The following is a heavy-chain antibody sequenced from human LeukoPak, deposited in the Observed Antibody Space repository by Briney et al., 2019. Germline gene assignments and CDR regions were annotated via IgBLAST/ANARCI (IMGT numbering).Heavy chain of an antibody. D-gene: IGHD6-13*01. CDR1: GFTFSSYA. CDR2: INHSGST. V-gene: IGHV4-34*01. CDR3: ASGSSSWYYFDY. Sequence: PGGSLRLSCAASGFTFSSYAMSWVRQPPGKGLEWIGEINHSGSTNYNPSLKSRVTISVDTSKNQFSLKLSSVTAADTAVYYCASGSSSWYYFDYWGQGTLVTVSS. J-gene: IGHJ4*02.